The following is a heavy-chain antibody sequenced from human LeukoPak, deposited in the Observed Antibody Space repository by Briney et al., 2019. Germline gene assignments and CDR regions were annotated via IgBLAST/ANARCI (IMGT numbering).Heavy chain of an antibody. CDR3: ARGKGSRTYYDFWSVLPDWFDP. J-gene: IGHJ5*02. CDR2: ISAYNGNT. Sequence: ASVKVSCKASGYTFTSYGISWVRQAPGQGLEWMGWISAYNGNTNYAQKLQGRVTMITDTSTSTAYMELRSLRSDDTAVYYCARGKGSRTYYDFWSVLPDWFDPWGQGTLVTVSS. D-gene: IGHD3-3*01. V-gene: IGHV1-18*01. CDR1: GYTFTSYG.